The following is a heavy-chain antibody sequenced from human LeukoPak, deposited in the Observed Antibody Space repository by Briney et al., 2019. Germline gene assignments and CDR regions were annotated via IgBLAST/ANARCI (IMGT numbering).Heavy chain of an antibody. D-gene: IGHD4-11*01. Sequence: PGGSLLLSCVASGVTFSSYSMNWVRQAPGKGLEWVSYISSSSSHIYYADSVKGRFTISRDNAKNSLYLQMNSLRAEDTAVYYCAPLRGHDYRWGRGTLVTVSS. V-gene: IGHV3-21*01. CDR2: ISSSSSHI. CDR1: GVTFSSYS. CDR3: APLRGHDYR. J-gene: IGHJ4*02.